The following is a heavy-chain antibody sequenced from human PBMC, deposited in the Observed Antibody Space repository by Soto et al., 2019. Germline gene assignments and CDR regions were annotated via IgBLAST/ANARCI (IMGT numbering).Heavy chain of an antibody. CDR2: IYYSGST. CDR3: ASYYGNRRRAFDI. D-gene: IGHD3-10*01. CDR1: GGSISSGGYY. Sequence: SETLSLTCTVSGGSISSGGYYWSWIRQHPGKGLEWIGYIYYSGSTYYNPSLKSRVTISVDTSKNQFSLKLSSVTAADTAVYYCASYYGNRRRAFDIWGQGTMVTVSS. J-gene: IGHJ3*02. V-gene: IGHV4-31*03.